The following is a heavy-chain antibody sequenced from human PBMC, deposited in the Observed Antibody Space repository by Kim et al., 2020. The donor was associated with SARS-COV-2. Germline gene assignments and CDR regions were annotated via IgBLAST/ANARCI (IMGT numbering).Heavy chain of an antibody. V-gene: IGHV1-46*03. D-gene: IGHD3-22*01. Sequence: TSYAQKFQGRGTMTRDTSTSTVYMELSSLRSEDTAVYYCARDHSSGYFDYWGQGTLVTVSS. CDR2: T. CDR3: ARDHSSGYFDY. J-gene: IGHJ4*02.